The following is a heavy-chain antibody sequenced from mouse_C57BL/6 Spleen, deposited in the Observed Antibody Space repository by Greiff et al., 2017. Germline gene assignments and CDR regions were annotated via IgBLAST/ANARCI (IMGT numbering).Heavy chain of an antibody. CDR2: IDPSDSYT. Sequence: VQLQQSGAELVMPGASVKLSCKASGYTFTSYWMHWVKQRPGQGLEWIGEIDPSDSYTNYNQKFKGKSTLTVDKSSSTAYMQLSSLTSEDSAVYYCARDWDRAGFAYWGQGTLVTVSA. D-gene: IGHD4-1*01. CDR3: ARDWDRAGFAY. J-gene: IGHJ3*01. V-gene: IGHV1-69*01. CDR1: GYTFTSYW.